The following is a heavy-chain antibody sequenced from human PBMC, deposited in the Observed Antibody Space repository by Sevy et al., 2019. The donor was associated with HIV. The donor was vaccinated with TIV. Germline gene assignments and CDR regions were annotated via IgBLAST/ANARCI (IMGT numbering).Heavy chain of an antibody. CDR2: ISGKGRST. V-gene: IGHV3-23*01. Sequence: GGSLRLSCAASGFTFSGYAMNWVRQAPGKGLEWVSAISGKGRSTHYADSVEGRFTISRDNSKNTLYLQMNSLKAEDTAVDYCAKTINSGGGVVPAANYYYYGMDVWGQGTTVTVSS. J-gene: IGHJ6*02. D-gene: IGHD2-2*01. CDR1: GFTFSGYA. CDR3: AKTINSGGGVVPAANYYYYGMDV.